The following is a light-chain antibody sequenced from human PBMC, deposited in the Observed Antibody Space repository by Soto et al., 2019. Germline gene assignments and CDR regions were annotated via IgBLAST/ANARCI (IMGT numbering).Light chain of an antibody. V-gene: IGKV3-20*01. Sequence: EIVLTQSPGTLAWSPGERATHSCRASQSVSSSYLAWYQQKPGQAPRLLIYGASSRATGIPDRFSGSGSGTDFTLTISRLEPEDFAVYYCQQYGSSPWTFGQGTKVDIK. CDR3: QQYGSSPWT. CDR2: GAS. J-gene: IGKJ1*01. CDR1: QSVSSSY.